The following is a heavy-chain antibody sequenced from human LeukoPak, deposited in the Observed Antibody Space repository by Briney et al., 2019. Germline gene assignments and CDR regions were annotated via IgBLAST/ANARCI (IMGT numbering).Heavy chain of an antibody. Sequence: GGSLRLSCAASGFTFSSYWMHWVRQAPGKGLVWVSRINTDGSSTSYADSVKGRFTISRDNAKNTLYLQMNSLRAEDTAVYYCARIMDYDFWSGSRYFDYWGQGTLVTVSS. CDR2: INTDGSST. CDR1: GFTFSSYW. CDR3: ARIMDYDFWSGSRYFDY. D-gene: IGHD3-3*01. V-gene: IGHV3-74*01. J-gene: IGHJ4*02.